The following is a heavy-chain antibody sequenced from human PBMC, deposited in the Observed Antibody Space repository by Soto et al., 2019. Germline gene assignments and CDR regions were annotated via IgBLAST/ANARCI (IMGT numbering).Heavy chain of an antibody. CDR1: GYTFTGYY. Sequence: ASVKVSCKASGYTFTGYYMHWSRQAPGQGLEWMGWINPNSGDTNYAQKFQGWVTMTRDTSISTAYMELSRLRSDDTAVYYCARDLGITGTTPYYYGMDVWGQGTTVTVSS. CDR3: ARDLGITGTTPYYYGMDV. D-gene: IGHD1-20*01. V-gene: IGHV1-2*04. J-gene: IGHJ6*02. CDR2: INPNSGDT.